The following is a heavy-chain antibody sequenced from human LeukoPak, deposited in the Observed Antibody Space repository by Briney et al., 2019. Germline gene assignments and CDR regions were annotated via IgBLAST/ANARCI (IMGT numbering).Heavy chain of an antibody. Sequence: SQTLSLTCTVSGGSISSGAYYWSWIRQVPGKGLEWIGYGYFRGNTFYNPSLKGRVTISVDTSNNHFSLQLNSVTAADTAVYYCAREGYWGQGTLVTVSS. J-gene: IGHJ4*02. CDR1: GGSISSGAYY. CDR2: GYFRGNT. CDR3: AREGY. V-gene: IGHV4-31*03.